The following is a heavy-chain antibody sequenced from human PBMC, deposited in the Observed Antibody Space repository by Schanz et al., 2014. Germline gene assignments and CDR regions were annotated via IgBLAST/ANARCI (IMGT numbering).Heavy chain of an antibody. J-gene: IGHJ4*02. CDR2: ISSSGSYI. Sequence: VQLLQFGGGVVQPGRSLRLSCAASGFTFSSYGMHWVRQAPGKGLEWVSSISSSGSYIHYADSVKGRFTISRDNAKNTLYLQMNSLRAEDTAVYYCAKDPSHGDYDYYFDYWGQGTLVTVSS. D-gene: IGHD3-22*01. CDR3: AKDPSHGDYDYYFDY. V-gene: IGHV3-21*04. CDR1: GFTFSSYG.